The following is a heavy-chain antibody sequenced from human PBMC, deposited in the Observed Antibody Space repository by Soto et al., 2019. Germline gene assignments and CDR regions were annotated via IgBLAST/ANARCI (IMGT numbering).Heavy chain of an antibody. D-gene: IGHD1-26*01. CDR1: GFTFSNAG. CDR2: IKSKTNGGTT. J-gene: IGHJ6*02. V-gene: IGHV3-15*07. Sequence: EVQLVESGGGLVKPGGSLRLSCAASGFTFSNAGMHWVRQAPGKGLEWVGRIKSKTNGGTTDYAAPVKGRFTNSRDDSKNTLYIQMNSLKTEDPAVYYCTTRGRSYYYYYYGIDVWGQGTTVTVSS. CDR3: TTRGRSYYYYYYGIDV.